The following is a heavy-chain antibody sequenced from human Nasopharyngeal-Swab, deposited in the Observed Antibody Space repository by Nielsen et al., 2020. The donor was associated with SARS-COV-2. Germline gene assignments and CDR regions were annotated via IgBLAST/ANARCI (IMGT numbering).Heavy chain of an antibody. V-gene: IGHV4-34*01. CDR3: ARGRGSSPSRVYYYYMDV. CDR2: INHSGGT. D-gene: IGHD6-6*01. Sequence: RQAPGKGLEWIGEINHSGGTNYNPSLKSRVTISVDTSKNQFSLKLSSVTAADTAVYYCARGRGSSPSRVYYYYMDVWGKGTTVTVSS. J-gene: IGHJ6*03.